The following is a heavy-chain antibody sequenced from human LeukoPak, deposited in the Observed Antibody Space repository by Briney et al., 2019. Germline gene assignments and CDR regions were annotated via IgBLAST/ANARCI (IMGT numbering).Heavy chain of an antibody. CDR2: ISSSGNSI. D-gene: IGHD3-22*01. J-gene: IGHJ4*02. Sequence: PGGSLRLSCAASGFIFSSYDMNWVRQAPGKGLEWASYISSSGNSIYYADSVKGRFTISRDNAKNSLYPQMNSLRAEDTAVYYCARSTDYYDTSGYLTYYFDYRGQGTLVTVSS. CDR1: GFIFSSYD. V-gene: IGHV3-48*03. CDR3: ARSTDYYDTSGYLTYYFDY.